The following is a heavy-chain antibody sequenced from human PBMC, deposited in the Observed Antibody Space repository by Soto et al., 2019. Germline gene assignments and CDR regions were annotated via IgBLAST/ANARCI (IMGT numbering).Heavy chain of an antibody. Sequence: QVQLQESGPGLVKPSQTLSLTCTVSGGSIYSGGYYWSWLRQHPGKGLEWIGYIFYSGTTYYNPSLKSRVTLSLDTSKKQFSLKLTSLTAADTAVYYCARTYASSPYFDYWGQEPWSPSPQ. V-gene: IGHV4-31*03. CDR3: ARTYASSPYFDY. D-gene: IGHD2-2*01. J-gene: IGHJ4*01. CDR1: GGSIYSGGYY. CDR2: IFYSGTT.